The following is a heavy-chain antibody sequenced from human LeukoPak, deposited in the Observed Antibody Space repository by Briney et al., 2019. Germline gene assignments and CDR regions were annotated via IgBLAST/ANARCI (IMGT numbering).Heavy chain of an antibody. CDR1: GFTFSNYE. CDR3: AELGITMIGGV. D-gene: IGHD3-10*02. Sequence: HSGGSLRLSCAAPGFTFSNYEMNWVRQAPGKGLEWVSLIYSGGSTYYADSVKGRFTISRDNSKNTLYLQMNSLRAEDTAVYYCAELGITMIGGVWGKGTTVTISS. CDR2: IYSGGST. J-gene: IGHJ6*04. V-gene: IGHV3-66*01.